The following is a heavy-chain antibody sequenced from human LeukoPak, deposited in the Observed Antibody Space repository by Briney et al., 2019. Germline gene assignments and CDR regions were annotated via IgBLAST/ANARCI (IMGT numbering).Heavy chain of an antibody. V-gene: IGHV1-46*01. Sequence: ASVKVSFKASGYTFTSHYMHWVRQAPGQGLEWMGIINPSGGSTSYAQKFQGRVTMTRDTSTSTVYMELSSLRSEDTAVYYCAREMVVTATLDYWAREPWSPSPQ. CDR1: GYTFTSHY. CDR2: INPSGGST. CDR3: AREMVVTATLDY. J-gene: IGHJ4*02. D-gene: IGHD2-21*02.